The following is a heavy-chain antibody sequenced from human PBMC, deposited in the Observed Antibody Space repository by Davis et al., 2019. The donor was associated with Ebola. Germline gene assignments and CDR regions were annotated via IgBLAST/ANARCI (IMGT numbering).Heavy chain of an antibody. CDR2: ISGSGGST. Sequence: GESLKISCAASGFTFSGSAMHWVRQASGKGLEWVSAISGSGGSTYYSDSVKGRFTISRDNSKNTLYLQMNTLRAEDTAVYYCAKDWELGSFDYWGQGTLVTVSS. CDR3: AKDWELGSFDY. CDR1: GFTFSGSA. V-gene: IGHV3-23*01. D-gene: IGHD1-26*01. J-gene: IGHJ4*02.